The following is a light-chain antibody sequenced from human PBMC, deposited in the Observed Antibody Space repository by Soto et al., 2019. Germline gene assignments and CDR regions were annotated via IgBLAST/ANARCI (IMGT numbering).Light chain of an antibody. CDR1: QTISRY. Sequence: DIQMTQSPSSLSASVGDRVTITCRASQTISRYLNWYQQRPGKAPNLLIYSASTLQSGVPSRFSGSGSGTDFTLTISSLQREDFATYYCQQSYYNPTFGQGTKVDI. CDR3: QQSYYNPT. J-gene: IGKJ1*01. V-gene: IGKV1-39*01. CDR2: SAS.